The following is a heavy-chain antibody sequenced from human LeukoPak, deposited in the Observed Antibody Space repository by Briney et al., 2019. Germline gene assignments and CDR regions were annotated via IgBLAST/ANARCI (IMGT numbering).Heavy chain of an antibody. V-gene: IGHV4-59*12. J-gene: IGHJ5*02. CDR2: IYYSGST. Sequence: PSETLSLTCTVSGGSISSYYWSWIRQPPGKGLEWIGYIYYSGSTNYNPSLKSRVTISIDTSKNQFSLKLSSVTAADTAVYYCARGRRRIYYDSSGYRAYNWFDPWGQGTLVTVSS. CDR1: GGSISSYY. CDR3: ARGRRRIYYDSSGYRAYNWFDP. D-gene: IGHD3-22*01.